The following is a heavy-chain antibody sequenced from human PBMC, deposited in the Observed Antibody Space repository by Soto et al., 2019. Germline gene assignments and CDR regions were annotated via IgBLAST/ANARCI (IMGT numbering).Heavy chain of an antibody. CDR1: GFTFSDYY. D-gene: IGHD5-12*01. J-gene: IGHJ6*03. Sequence: QVQLVESGGGLVKPGGSLRLSCAASGFTFSDYYMSWIRQAPGKGLEWVSYISSSGSTIYYADSVKGRFTISRDNAKNSLYLQMNRLRAEDTAVYYCARDHGYSGYEPLSYYYYYYMDVWGKGTTVTVSS. V-gene: IGHV3-11*01. CDR2: ISSSGSTI. CDR3: ARDHGYSGYEPLSYYYYYYMDV.